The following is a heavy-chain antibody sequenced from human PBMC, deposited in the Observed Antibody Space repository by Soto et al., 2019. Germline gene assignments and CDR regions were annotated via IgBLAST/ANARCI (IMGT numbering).Heavy chain of an antibody. J-gene: IGHJ3*02. V-gene: IGHV3-23*01. CDR2: ISGSGGST. Sequence: EVQLLESGGGLVQPGGSLRLSCAASGFTFSSYAMSWVRQAPGKGLEWVSAISGSGGSTYYADSVKGRFTISRDNSKNTLYLQMNSLRAEDTAVYYCAKTAARWELPPDAFDIWGQGTMVTVSS. D-gene: IGHD1-26*01. CDR1: GFTFSSYA. CDR3: AKTAARWELPPDAFDI.